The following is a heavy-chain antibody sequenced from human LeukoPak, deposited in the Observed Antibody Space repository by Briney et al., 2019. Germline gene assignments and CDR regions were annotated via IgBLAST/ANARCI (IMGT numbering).Heavy chain of an antibody. V-gene: IGHV1-2*02. CDR2: INPSSGDA. J-gene: IGHJ4*02. CDR3: ARDPDTPFDS. D-gene: IGHD2-15*01. Sequence: AASVKVSCKASGYRFTGYYIHWVRQAPGQGLQWMGWINPSSGDANYAQTFQGRVTMTSDTSISTAYMELSSLSSADTAVYYCARDPDTPFDSWGQGTQITVSS. CDR1: GYRFTGYY.